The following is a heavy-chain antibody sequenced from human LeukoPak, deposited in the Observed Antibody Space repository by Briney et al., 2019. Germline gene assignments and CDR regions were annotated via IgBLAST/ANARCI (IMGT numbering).Heavy chain of an antibody. CDR3: ATETGNFYFYS. Sequence: TSVKVSCKVSGYTLTELSMHWMRQAPGKGLEWMGGFDPEDDEIIYAQRFQGGVTMTEDASTDTAYMELRSLRSEDTAVYYCATETGNFYFYSWGQGTLVTVSS. CDR1: GYTLTELS. V-gene: IGHV1-24*01. J-gene: IGHJ4*02. CDR2: FDPEDDEI. D-gene: IGHD1-7*01.